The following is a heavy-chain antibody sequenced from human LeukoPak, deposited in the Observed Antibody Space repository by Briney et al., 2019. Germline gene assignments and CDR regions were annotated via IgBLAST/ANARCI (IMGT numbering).Heavy chain of an antibody. V-gene: IGHV1-18*01. CDR3: ARVDSSGYYRPFDY. J-gene: IGHJ4*02. CDR1: GHTFTSYD. D-gene: IGHD3-22*01. CDR2: ISAYNGNT. Sequence: ASVKVSCKASGHTFTSYDICWVRQAPGQGLEWMGWISAYNGNTNSAQKLQGRVTMTTDTSTSTAYMELRSLRSDDTAVYYCARVDSSGYYRPFDYWGQGTLVTVSS.